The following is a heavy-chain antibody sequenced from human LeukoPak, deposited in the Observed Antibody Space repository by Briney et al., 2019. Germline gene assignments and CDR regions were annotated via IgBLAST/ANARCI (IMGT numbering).Heavy chain of an antibody. Sequence: PSETLSLTCTVSGGSVSSYYWSWIRQPPGKGLEWIGYIYYSGSTNYNPSLKSRVTISVDTSKNQFSLKLSSVTAADTAVYYCARDTRNHYSSSWYTRGYYYYYGMDVWGQGTTVTVSS. CDR2: IYYSGST. D-gene: IGHD6-13*01. CDR1: GGSVSSYY. V-gene: IGHV4-59*02. J-gene: IGHJ6*02. CDR3: ARDTRNHYSSSWYTRGYYYYYGMDV.